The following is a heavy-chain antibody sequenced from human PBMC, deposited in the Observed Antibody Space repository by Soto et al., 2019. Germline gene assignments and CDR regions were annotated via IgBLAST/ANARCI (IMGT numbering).Heavy chain of an antibody. Sequence: QVQLVQSGAEVRKPGASVTVSCRSSGDSFNDYYIHWVRQAPGQGFEWMGWINPNGGVTKYAQKFQGWVSMTRDTSIRTVYMQLSRLRSDDTAVYYCARESGGATATLDYYYCYMDVWAQGPRSPSP. D-gene: IGHD5-12*01. CDR3: ARESGGATATLDYYYCYMDV. J-gene: IGHJ6*03. CDR2: INPNGGVT. CDR1: GDSFNDYY. V-gene: IGHV1-2*04.